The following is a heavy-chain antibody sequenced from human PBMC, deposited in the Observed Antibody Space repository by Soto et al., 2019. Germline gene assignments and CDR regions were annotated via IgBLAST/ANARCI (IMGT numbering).Heavy chain of an antibody. Sequence: QVQLQESGPGLVKPSETLSLTCTVSGSSVSSGSYYWSWIRQPPGKGLEWIGYIYYSGSTNYNPSLKSRVTISVDTSKNQFSLKLSSVTAADTAVYYCARASVYYDSSGYLFYYYYGMDVWGQGTTVTVSS. J-gene: IGHJ6*02. CDR3: ARASVYYDSSGYLFYYYYGMDV. V-gene: IGHV4-61*01. D-gene: IGHD3-22*01. CDR2: IYYSGST. CDR1: GSSVSSGSYY.